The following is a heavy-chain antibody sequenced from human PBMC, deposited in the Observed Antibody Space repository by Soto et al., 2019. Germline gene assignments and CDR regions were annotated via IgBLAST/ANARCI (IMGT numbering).Heavy chain of an antibody. CDR2: INAGNGNT. V-gene: IGHV1-3*01. D-gene: IGHD2-2*01. Sequence: QVQLVQSGAEVKKPGASVKVSCKASGYTFTSYAMHWVRQAPGQRLEWMGWINAGNGNTKYSQKFQGRVTITRDTSASTAYMERSSLRSEDTAVYYCAREGTSFLPRAFDIWGQGTMVTVSS. J-gene: IGHJ3*02. CDR3: AREGTSFLPRAFDI. CDR1: GYTFTSYA.